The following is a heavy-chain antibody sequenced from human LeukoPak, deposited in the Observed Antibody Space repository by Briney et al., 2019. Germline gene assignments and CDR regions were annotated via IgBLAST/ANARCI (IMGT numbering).Heavy chain of an antibody. D-gene: IGHD3-10*01. CDR3: TTGSLWFGEDY. CDR1: GFTFSNYA. CDR2: VKSESDGGTT. J-gene: IGHJ4*02. V-gene: IGHV3-15*01. Sequence: PGGSLRLSCAASGFTFSNYAMRWVRQAPGEGLEWVGRVKSESDGGTTDYAAPVKGRFNISRDDSKNMVFLQMNSLKSEDTAVYYCTTGSLWFGEDYWGQGTLVIVSS.